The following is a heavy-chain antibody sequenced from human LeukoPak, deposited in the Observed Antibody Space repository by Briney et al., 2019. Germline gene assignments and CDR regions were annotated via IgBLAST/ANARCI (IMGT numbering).Heavy chain of an antibody. CDR2: ISSSSSFI. CDR3: AKDRGGYVTYAFDI. V-gene: IGHV3-21*01. CDR1: GFNFSSYS. D-gene: IGHD3-22*01. J-gene: IGHJ3*02. Sequence: GGSLRLSCAGSGFNFSSYSMSWVRQAPWKGLEFVSSISSSSSFIYYADSVKGRFTISRDNSKNTLYLQMNSLRAEDTAVYYCAKDRGGYVTYAFDIWGQGTMVTVSS.